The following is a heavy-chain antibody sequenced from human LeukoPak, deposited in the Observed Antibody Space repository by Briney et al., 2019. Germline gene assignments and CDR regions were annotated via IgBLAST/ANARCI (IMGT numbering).Heavy chain of an antibody. J-gene: IGHJ2*01. CDR2: IYSSGST. CDR3: ARSLPTIFGHFDL. D-gene: IGHD3-9*01. V-gene: IGHV4-4*07. Sequence: PSETLSLTCTVSGASISSYHWSWIRQPAGKGLEWIGRIYSSGSTNYNPSLKSRVTISVDTSKNQFSLKMSSVTAADTAVYYCARSLPTIFGHFDLWGRGTLVTVSS. CDR1: GASISSYH.